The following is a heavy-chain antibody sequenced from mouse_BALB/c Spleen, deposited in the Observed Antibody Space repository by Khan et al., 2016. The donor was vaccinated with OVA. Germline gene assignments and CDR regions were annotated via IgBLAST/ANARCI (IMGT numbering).Heavy chain of an antibody. J-gene: IGHJ3*01. V-gene: IGHV1S135*01. CDR1: GYSFTTYY. CDR3: ASHGYVAWFTY. D-gene: IGHD2-2*01. CDR2: IDPFSGAT. Sequence: VRLQQSGPELMKPGASVKISCKASGYSFTTYYIHWVMQSHGTSLEWIGYIDPFSGATTYNQKFRGKATLTVDKSSSTAYIHISNLTSEDSAYYYCASHGYVAWFTYWGQGTLVTVSS.